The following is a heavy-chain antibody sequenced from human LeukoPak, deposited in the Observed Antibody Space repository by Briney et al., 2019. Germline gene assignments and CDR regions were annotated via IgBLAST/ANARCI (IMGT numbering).Heavy chain of an antibody. CDR3: AGSYSSSWYGRAEYFQH. CDR1: GGSISSYY. Sequence: PSETLSLTCTVSGGSISSYYWSWIRQPPGKGLEWIGYIYYSGSTNYNPSLKGRVTISVDTSKNQFSLKLSSVTAADTAVYYCAGSYSSSWYGRAEYFQHWGQGTLVTVSS. J-gene: IGHJ1*01. CDR2: IYYSGST. V-gene: IGHV4-59*08. D-gene: IGHD6-13*01.